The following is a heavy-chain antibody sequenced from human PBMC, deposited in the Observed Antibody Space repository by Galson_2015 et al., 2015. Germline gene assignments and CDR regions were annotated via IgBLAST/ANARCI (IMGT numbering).Heavy chain of an antibody. D-gene: IGHD4-11*01. Sequence: LSLTCTVSGGSISSYYWSWIRQPPGKGLEWIGYIYYSGSTNYNPSLKSRVTISVDTSKNQFSLKLSSVTAADTAVYYCARDQDDYSNPGRGGMDVWGQGTTVTVSS. CDR3: ARDQDDYSNPGRGGMDV. CDR1: GGSISSYY. J-gene: IGHJ6*02. V-gene: IGHV4-59*01. CDR2: IYYSGST.